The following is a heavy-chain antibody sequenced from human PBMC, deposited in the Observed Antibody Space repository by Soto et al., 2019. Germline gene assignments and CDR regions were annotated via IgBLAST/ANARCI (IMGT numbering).Heavy chain of an antibody. J-gene: IGHJ5*02. Sequence: ASVKVSCKASSYTFTSYGISWVRQAPGQGLEWMGWISAYNGNTNYAQKLQGRVTMTTDTSTSTAYMELRSLRSDDTAVYYCAREFKIPRPSNWFHPRCQGTLVTGSS. CDR1: SYTFTSYG. D-gene: IGHD2-2*02. CDR2: ISAYNGNT. V-gene: IGHV1-18*01. CDR3: AREFKIPRPSNWFHP.